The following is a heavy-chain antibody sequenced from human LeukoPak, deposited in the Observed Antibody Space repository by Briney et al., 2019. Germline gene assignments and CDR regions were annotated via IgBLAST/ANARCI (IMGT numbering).Heavy chain of an antibody. D-gene: IGHD3-10*01. CDR1: GFTFSSYW. CDR2: IKEDGSEK. CDR3: ARGHYYGSGSYYDY. Sequence: GGSLRLSCAASGFTFSSYWMNWVRQAPGKGLEWVANIKEDGSEKNHVDSVKGRFTISRDNAKNSLYLQMNSLRAEDTAVYYCARGHYYGSGSYYDYWGQGTLVTVSS. J-gene: IGHJ4*02. V-gene: IGHV3-7*01.